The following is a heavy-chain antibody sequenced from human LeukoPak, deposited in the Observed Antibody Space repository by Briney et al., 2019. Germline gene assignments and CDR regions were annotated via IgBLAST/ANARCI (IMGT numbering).Heavy chain of an antibody. V-gene: IGHV3-43*02. Sequence: GGSLRLSCAASGFIFDDFAMHWVRQAPGKGLEWVSLISGDGASTYYADSVKGRFTISRDNSKNSLFLQMNSLRTEDTALYYCATPGPATAMDLAHWGQGTLVTVSS. CDR2: ISGDGAST. D-gene: IGHD2-2*01. CDR1: GFIFDDFA. CDR3: ATPGPATAMDLAH. J-gene: IGHJ4*02.